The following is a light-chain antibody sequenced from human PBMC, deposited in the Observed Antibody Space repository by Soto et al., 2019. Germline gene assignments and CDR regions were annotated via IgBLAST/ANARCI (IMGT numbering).Light chain of an antibody. CDR1: QGISNF. V-gene: IGKV1-27*01. CDR3: QKYNIGPLT. Sequence: DIQMTQSPSSLSASVGDTVTITCRASQGISNFLAWYQQRPGKIPTLLIFGASTLHSGVPSRFSGSGSGTDFTLTISSLQPEDAATYYCQKYNIGPLTFGPGTTVDIK. J-gene: IGKJ3*01. CDR2: GAS.